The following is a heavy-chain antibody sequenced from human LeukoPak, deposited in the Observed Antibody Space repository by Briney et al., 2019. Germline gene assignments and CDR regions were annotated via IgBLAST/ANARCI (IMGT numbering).Heavy chain of an antibody. J-gene: IGHJ4*02. Sequence: TGGSLRLSCAASGFTVSSNYMSWVRQAPGKRLEWVSVIYSGGSTYYADSVKGRFTISRDNSKNTLYLQMNSLRAEDTAVYYCARGVSLVESTDYWGQGTLVTVSS. CDR3: ARGVSLVESTDY. V-gene: IGHV3-66*01. CDR2: IYSGGST. D-gene: IGHD2-2*01. CDR1: GFTVSSNY.